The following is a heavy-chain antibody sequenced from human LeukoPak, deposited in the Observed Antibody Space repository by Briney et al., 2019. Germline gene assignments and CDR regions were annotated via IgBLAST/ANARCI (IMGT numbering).Heavy chain of an antibody. J-gene: IGHJ4*02. CDR2: ISAYNGNT. V-gene: IGHV1-18*01. D-gene: IGHD3-22*01. CDR1: GYTFTSYG. CDR3: ARDRGFHDDSSGTFDY. Sequence: VASVKVSCKASGYTFTSYGISWVRQAPGQGLEWMGWISAYNGNTNYVQKLQGRVTMTTDTSTSTAYMELRSLRSDDTAVYYCARDRGFHDDSSGTFDYWGQGTLVTVSS.